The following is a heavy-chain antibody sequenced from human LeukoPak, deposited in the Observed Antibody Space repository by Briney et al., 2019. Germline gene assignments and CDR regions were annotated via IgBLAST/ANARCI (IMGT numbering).Heavy chain of an antibody. J-gene: IGHJ4*02. D-gene: IGHD6-19*01. CDR2: IYSSGHT. V-gene: IGHV4-59*02. Sequence: SETLSLTCTVSGGSVSSSYWSWIRQPPGKGPEWIGYIYSSGHTNYNPSLQSRVTISVDTSKNQFSLKLRSVTAADTAVYYCAREYSSGRLDYWGQGTLVTVSS. CDR1: GGSVSSSY. CDR3: AREYSSGRLDY.